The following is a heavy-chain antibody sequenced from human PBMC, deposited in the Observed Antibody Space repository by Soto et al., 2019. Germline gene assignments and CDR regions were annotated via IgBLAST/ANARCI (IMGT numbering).Heavy chain of an antibody. V-gene: IGHV3-30-3*01. CDR1: GFTFSSYA. J-gene: IGHJ3*02. CDR3: EARALDPDFDAFDI. CDR2: ISYDGSNK. Sequence: PGGSLRLSCAASGFTFSSYAMHWVRQAPGKGLEWVAVISYDGSNKYYADSVKGRFTISRDNSKNTLYLQMNSLRAEDTAVYYCEARALDPDFDAFDIWGQGTMVTVSS.